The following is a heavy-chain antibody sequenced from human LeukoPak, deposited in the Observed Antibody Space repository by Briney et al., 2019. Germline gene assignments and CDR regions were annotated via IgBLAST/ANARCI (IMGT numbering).Heavy chain of an antibody. V-gene: IGHV3-15*01. Sequence: SGGSLRLSCAASGFTFINAWMSWVRQAPGKGLEWVGRIKRKRDGGATDYAAPVKGRFTISRDDSKNTLYLQMSSLKSEDTAVYYCTADQSLDYYDSGSYGNHHWGQGTLVTVSS. J-gene: IGHJ4*02. CDR1: GFTFINAW. D-gene: IGHD3-10*01. CDR2: IKRKRDGGAT. CDR3: TADQSLDYYDSGSYGNHH.